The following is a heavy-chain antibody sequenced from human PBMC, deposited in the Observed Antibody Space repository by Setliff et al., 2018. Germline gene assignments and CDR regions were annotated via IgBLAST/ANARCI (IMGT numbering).Heavy chain of an antibody. J-gene: IGHJ6*03. Sequence: GGSLRLSCAASGFTLSSYWMHWVRQAPGKGLVWVSRINSDGSSTSYADSVKGRFTISRDNAKNTLYLQMNSLRAEDTAVYYCARGPWKHSASYYYYYMDVWGKGTTVTVSS. CDR2: INSDGSST. CDR1: GFTLSSYW. D-gene: IGHD1-1*01. CDR3: ARGPWKHSASYYYYYMDV. V-gene: IGHV3-74*01.